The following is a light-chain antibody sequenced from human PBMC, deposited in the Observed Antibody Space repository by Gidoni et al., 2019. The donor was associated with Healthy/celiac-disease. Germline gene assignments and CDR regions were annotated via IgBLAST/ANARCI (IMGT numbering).Light chain of an antibody. CDR3: QQYYSTPRT. CDR1: QSVFYSSNNKNY. V-gene: IGKV4-1*01. J-gene: IGKJ1*01. CDR2: GAA. Sequence: DLVMTQPPDSLAVSLGERATINCKSSQSVFYSSNNKNYLAWYQHKPGQPPKLLSYGAATRESGVPDRFRGSGPGTDFTLTISSLLAEDVAVYYCQQYYSTPRTFGQXTKVEIK.